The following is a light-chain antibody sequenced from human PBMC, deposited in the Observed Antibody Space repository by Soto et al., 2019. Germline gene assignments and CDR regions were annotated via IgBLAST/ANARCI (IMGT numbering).Light chain of an antibody. J-gene: IGKJ1*01. Sequence: DIQMTQSPSTLSASVGDRATITCRAGQSISSWLAWYQQKPGKAPKLLIYEASSLPSGVPSRFSGSGSGTEFTLSISSLQPDDFAAYYCQHYNVYPWTFGQGTKVDIK. V-gene: IGKV1-5*03. CDR2: EAS. CDR3: QHYNVYPWT. CDR1: QSISSW.